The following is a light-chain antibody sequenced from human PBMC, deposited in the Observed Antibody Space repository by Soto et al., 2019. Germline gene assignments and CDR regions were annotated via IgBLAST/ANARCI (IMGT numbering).Light chain of an antibody. V-gene: IGKV3-20*01. CDR1: QSVSTRY. J-gene: IGKJ1*01. CDR3: QQYGDSLAWT. CDR2: GAS. Sequence: EIVFTQSPGTPSLSPVERATLSSRASQSVSTRYLAWYQQKPGQAPRLLIYGASSRATGIPDRFSGSGSGTDFTLTISRLEPEDFAVYYCQQYGDSLAWTFGQGTEVNIK.